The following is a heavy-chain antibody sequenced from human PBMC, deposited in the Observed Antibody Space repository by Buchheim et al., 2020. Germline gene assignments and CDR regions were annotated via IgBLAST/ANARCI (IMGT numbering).Heavy chain of an antibody. CDR3: ARGDGTYYYDSSGYSTFDY. V-gene: IGHV1-46*01. J-gene: IGHJ4*02. CDR1: GYTFTSYY. CDR2: INPSGGST. D-gene: IGHD3-22*01. Sequence: QVQLVQSGAEVKKPGASVKVSCKASGYTFTSYYMHWVRQAPGQGLEWMGIINPSGGSTSYAQKFQGRVTMTRATSTSTVYMELSSLRSDDTAVYYCARGDGTYYYDSSGYSTFDYWGQGTL.